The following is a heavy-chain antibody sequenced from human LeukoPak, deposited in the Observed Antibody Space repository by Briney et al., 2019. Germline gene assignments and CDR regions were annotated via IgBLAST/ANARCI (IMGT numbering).Heavy chain of an antibody. V-gene: IGHV3-48*03. CDR1: GFTFSHYE. J-gene: IGHJ4*02. D-gene: IGHD3-10*01. CDR2: ISPSGSTI. Sequence: GESLRLSCAASGFTFSHYEMNWVRQAPGKGLEWVSYISPSGSTIYYADSVRGRFTISRDNARSSLFLQMNSLRAEDTAVYYCARDLSYYGSGSYAYWGQGTLVTVSS. CDR3: ARDLSYYGSGSYAY.